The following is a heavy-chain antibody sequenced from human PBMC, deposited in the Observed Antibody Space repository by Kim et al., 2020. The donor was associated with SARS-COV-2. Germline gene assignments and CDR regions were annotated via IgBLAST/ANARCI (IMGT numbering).Heavy chain of an antibody. CDR2: IKQDGSEK. CDR3: ARDSSKSYYDFWSGYYPGVYYYYGMDV. D-gene: IGHD3-3*01. CDR1: GFTFSSYW. V-gene: IGHV3-7*03. J-gene: IGHJ6*02. Sequence: GGSLRLSCAASGFTFSSYWMSWVRQAPGKGLEWVANIKQDGSEKYYVDSVKGRFTISRDNAKTSLYLQMNSLRAEDTAVYYCARDSSKSYYDFWSGYYPGVYYYYGMDVWGQGTTVTVSS.